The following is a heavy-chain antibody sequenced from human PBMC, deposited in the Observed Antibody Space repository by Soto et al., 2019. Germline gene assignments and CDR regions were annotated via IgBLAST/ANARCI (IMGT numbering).Heavy chain of an antibody. Sequence: QVQLVQSGAEVKKPGASVKVSCKASGYTFTSYYMHWVRQAPGQGLEWMGIIKPSGGSTSYAQKFKCRVTLTRDTSTNTVYMELSSMRSEDTAVYYCAREVHEYSSSGSYYYYMDVWGKGTTVTVSS. CDR1: GYTFTSYY. CDR3: AREVHEYSSSGSYYYYMDV. D-gene: IGHD6-13*01. J-gene: IGHJ6*03. V-gene: IGHV1-46*03. CDR2: IKPSGGST.